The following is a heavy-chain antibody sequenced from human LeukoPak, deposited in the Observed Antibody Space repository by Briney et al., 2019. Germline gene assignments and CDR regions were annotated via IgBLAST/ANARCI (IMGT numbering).Heavy chain of an antibody. D-gene: IGHD3-10*01. V-gene: IGHV4-38-2*02. CDR1: SYSISSGYY. Sequence: PSETLSLTCTVSSYSISSGYYWGWIRQPPGKGLEWIGSIYHSGSTYYNPSLKSRVTISVDTSKNQFSLKLSSVTAADTAVYYCARRGDWFDPWGQGTLVTVSS. CDR2: IYHSGST. J-gene: IGHJ5*02. CDR3: ARRGDWFDP.